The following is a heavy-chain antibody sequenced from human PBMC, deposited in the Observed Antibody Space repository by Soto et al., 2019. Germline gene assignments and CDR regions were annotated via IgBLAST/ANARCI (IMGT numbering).Heavy chain of an antibody. CDR2: MNLNSGNT. V-gene: IGHV1-8*01. CDR3: ATSSPAETYYDFWSGYYGYYYYYMDV. CDR1: GYTFTSYD. J-gene: IGHJ6*03. D-gene: IGHD3-3*01. Sequence: ASVKVSCKASGYTFTSYDINWVRQATGQGLEWMGWMNLNSGNTGYAQKFQGRVTMTRNTSISTAYMELSSLRSEDTAVYYCATSSPAETYYDFWSGYYGYYYYYMDVWGKGTTVTVS.